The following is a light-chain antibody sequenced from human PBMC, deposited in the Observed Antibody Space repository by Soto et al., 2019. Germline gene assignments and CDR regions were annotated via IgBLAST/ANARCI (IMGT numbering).Light chain of an antibody. CDR3: SSYTSDTTHVV. V-gene: IGLV2-14*03. J-gene: IGLJ2*01. CDR2: DVN. Sequence: QSVLTQPASVSGSHGQSITISCTGSSSDVGLYNYVSWYQQHPGKAPKLMIYDVNDRPSGVSDRFSGSKSGNTASLTISGLQADDEADYFCSSYTSDTTHVVFGGGTKVTVL. CDR1: SSDVGLYNY.